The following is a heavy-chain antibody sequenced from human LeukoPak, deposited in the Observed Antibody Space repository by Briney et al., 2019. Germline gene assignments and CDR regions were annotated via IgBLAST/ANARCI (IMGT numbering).Heavy chain of an antibody. CDR3: ARELTTVTTVFAEFFQH. V-gene: IGHV3-48*01. CDR2: ISSSSGTT. Sequence: GGSLRLSCAASGFTFSSYSMNWVRQAPGKGLEWISYISSSSGTTYYADSVKGRFTISRDNAKSSLYLQMNSLRADDTAVYYCARELTTVTTVFAEFFQHWGQGSLVTVSA. D-gene: IGHD4-17*01. J-gene: IGHJ1*01. CDR1: GFTFSSYS.